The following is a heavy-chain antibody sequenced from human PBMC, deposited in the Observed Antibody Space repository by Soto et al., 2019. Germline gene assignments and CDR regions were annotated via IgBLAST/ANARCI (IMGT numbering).Heavy chain of an antibody. V-gene: IGHV3-21*01. CDR2: ISSSSSYI. CDR3: ASLPPNSSGWADY. CDR1: GFTFSSYS. Sequence: GESLKISCAASGFTFSSYSMNWVRQAPGKGLEWVSSISSSSSYIYYADSVKGRFTISRDNAKNSLYLQMNSLRAEDTAVYYCASLPPNSSGWADYWGQGTLVTVSS. D-gene: IGHD6-19*01. J-gene: IGHJ4*02.